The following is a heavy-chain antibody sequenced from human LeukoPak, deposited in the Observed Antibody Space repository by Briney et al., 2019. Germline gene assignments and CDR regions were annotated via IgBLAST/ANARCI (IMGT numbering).Heavy chain of an antibody. D-gene: IGHD6-19*01. Sequence: GGSLRLSCAASGFTFDDYAMHWVRQAPGKGQEWVSGISWNSGSIGYADSVKGRFTISRDNAKNSLYLQMNSLRAEDTALYYCASPASSGQYFDLWGRGTLVTVSS. CDR3: ASPASSGQYFDL. V-gene: IGHV3-9*01. CDR2: ISWNSGSI. CDR1: GFTFDDYA. J-gene: IGHJ2*01.